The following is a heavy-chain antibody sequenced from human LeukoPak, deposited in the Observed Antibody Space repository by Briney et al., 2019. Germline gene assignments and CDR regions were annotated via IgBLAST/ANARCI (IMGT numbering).Heavy chain of an antibody. J-gene: IGHJ4*02. Sequence: WVRQPPGKGLEWIGSIYYSGSTYYNPSLKSRVTISVDTSKNQFSLKLSSVTAADTAVYYCARGSWYGVFDYWGQGTLVTVSS. CDR2: IYYSGST. CDR3: ARGSWYGVFDY. V-gene: IGHV4-39*01. D-gene: IGHD6-13*01.